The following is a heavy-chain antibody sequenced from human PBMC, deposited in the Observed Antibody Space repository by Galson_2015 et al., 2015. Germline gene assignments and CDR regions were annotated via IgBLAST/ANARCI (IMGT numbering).Heavy chain of an antibody. J-gene: IGHJ3*02. D-gene: IGHD3-16*01. V-gene: IGHV3-23*01. CDR1: GFTFASYA. CDR3: AKVTKNSGGGCDGFDS. Sequence: SLRLSCAASGFTFASYAMTWVRQAPGKGLEWVSGISGSGGSTYYTESVKDRFVLSRDNSKNTLFLQMNSLRADDTAVYYCAKVTKNSGGGCDGFDSWGQGTMVTVSS. CDR2: ISGSGGST.